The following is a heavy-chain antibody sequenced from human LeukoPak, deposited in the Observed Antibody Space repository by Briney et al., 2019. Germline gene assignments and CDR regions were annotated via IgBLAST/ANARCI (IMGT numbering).Heavy chain of an antibody. J-gene: IGHJ4*02. CDR1: GFTFSSYS. D-gene: IGHD4-23*01. Sequence: GGSLRLSCAASGFTFSSYSMNWVRQAPGKGLEWVANIEEDGSEINYVDSVKGRFTISRDNAKNSLFLQMNSLRVEDTAVYYCARDRGYSSFDYWGQGTLVTVSS. CDR2: IEEDGSEI. CDR3: ARDRGYSSFDY. V-gene: IGHV3-7*01.